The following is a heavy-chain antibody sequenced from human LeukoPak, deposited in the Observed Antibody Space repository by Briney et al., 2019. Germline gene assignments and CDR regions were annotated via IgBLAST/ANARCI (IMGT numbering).Heavy chain of an antibody. Sequence: ASVKVSCKASGGTFSSYAISWVRQAPGQGLEWMGGIIPIFGTANYAQKFQGRVTITADEPTSTAYMELSSLRSEDTAVYYCARDGMVRGVRSSPYYYGMDVWGKGTTVTVSS. J-gene: IGHJ6*04. CDR1: GGTFSSYA. CDR2: IIPIFGTA. D-gene: IGHD3-10*01. CDR3: ARDGMVRGVRSSPYYYGMDV. V-gene: IGHV1-69*13.